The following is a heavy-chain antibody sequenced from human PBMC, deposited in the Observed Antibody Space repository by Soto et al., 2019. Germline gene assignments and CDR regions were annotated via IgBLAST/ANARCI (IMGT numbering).Heavy chain of an antibody. CDR3: AIGSPEERYYVSGSLLPTRGMYV. D-gene: IGHD3-10*01. CDR1: GFTFSSYA. J-gene: IGHJ6*02. Sequence: EVQLLESGGGLVQPGGSLRLSCAASGFTFSSYAMSWVRQAPGKGLEWVSAISGSGGSTYYADSVKGRFTISRDNSKKTVYLQMISLGADDTGIYYCAIGSPEERYYVSGSLLPTRGMYVWCQGTTVTVFS. V-gene: IGHV3-23*01. CDR2: ISGSGGST.